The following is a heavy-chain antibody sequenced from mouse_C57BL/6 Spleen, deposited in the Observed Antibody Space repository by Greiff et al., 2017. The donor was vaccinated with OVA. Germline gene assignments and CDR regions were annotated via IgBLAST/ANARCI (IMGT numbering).Heavy chain of an antibody. CDR2: IDPSDSYT. CDR1: GYTFTSYW. V-gene: IGHV1-59*01. J-gene: IGHJ4*01. Sequence: QVQLKQPGAELVRPGTSVKLSCKASGYTFTSYWMHWVKQRPGQGLEWIGVIDPSDSYTNYNQKFKGKATLTVDTSSSTAYMQLSSLTSEDSAVYYCAREGITTVVGAMDYWGQGTSVTVSS. CDR3: AREGITTVVGAMDY. D-gene: IGHD1-1*01.